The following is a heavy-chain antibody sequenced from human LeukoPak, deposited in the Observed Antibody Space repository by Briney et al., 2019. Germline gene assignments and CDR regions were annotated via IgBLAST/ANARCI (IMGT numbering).Heavy chain of an antibody. Sequence: GGSLRLSCAVSGFTFNNHWMHWVRQAPGKGLVWISRINTDGRTTNYADSVKGRFTISRDNARNMFYLQMNSLRAEDTAVYYCARDVNGNQVDYWGQGSLVTVSS. CDR1: GFTFNNHW. CDR2: INTDGRTT. CDR3: ARDVNGNQVDY. D-gene: IGHD1-14*01. J-gene: IGHJ4*02. V-gene: IGHV3-74*01.